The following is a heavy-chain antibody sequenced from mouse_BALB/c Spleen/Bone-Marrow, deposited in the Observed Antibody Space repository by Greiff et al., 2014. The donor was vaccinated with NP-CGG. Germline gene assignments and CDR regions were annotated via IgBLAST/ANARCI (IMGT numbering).Heavy chain of an antibody. D-gene: IGHD2-10*02. Sequence: VQVVESGAGLVKPGASVKLSCKASGYTFTEYIIHWVKQRSGQGLEWIGWFYPGSGSIKYNEKFKDKATLTADKSSSTVYMELGRLTSEDSAVYFCARHESYGNYLYFDVWGAGTTVTVSS. CDR3: ARHESYGNYLYFDV. CDR2: FYPGSGSI. V-gene: IGHV1-62-2*01. J-gene: IGHJ1*01. CDR1: GYTFTEYI.